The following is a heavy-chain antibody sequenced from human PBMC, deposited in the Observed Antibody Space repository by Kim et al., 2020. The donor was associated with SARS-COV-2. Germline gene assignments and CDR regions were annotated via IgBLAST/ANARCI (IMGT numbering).Heavy chain of an antibody. J-gene: IGHJ4*02. CDR3: ARGTNIVATY. CDR2: IYYSGST. V-gene: IGHV4-30-2*01. Sequence: SETLSLTCAVSGDSISSGAYSWSWIRQPPGKGLEWIGYIYYSGSTYYNPSLKSRVTISVDRSKNQFSLKVNSVTAADTAVYYCARGTNIVATYWGQGTL. CDR1: GDSISSGAYS. D-gene: IGHD5-12*01.